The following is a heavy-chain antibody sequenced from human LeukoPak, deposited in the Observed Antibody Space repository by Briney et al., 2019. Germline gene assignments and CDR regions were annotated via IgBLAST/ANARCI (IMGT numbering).Heavy chain of an antibody. J-gene: IGHJ4*02. CDR2: VYSSGTT. V-gene: IGHV4-59*01. Sequence: SETLSLTCTVSGGSISNYYWSWIRQPPGKGLEWIGYVYSSGTTNYNPSLKSRVTISVDRSKNQFSLKLSSVTAGDTAVYYCARDLSMDYWGQGTLVTVSS. CDR3: ARDLSMDY. CDR1: GGSISNYY.